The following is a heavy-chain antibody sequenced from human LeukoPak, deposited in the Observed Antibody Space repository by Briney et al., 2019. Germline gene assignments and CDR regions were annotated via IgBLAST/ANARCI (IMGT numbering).Heavy chain of an antibody. CDR2: ISSSSSYI. D-gene: IGHD6-19*01. J-gene: IGHJ4*02. CDR3: ARDSTYSSGWYYQDPVNFDY. V-gene: IGHV3-21*01. CDR1: GFTFSSYS. Sequence: GGSLRLSCAASGFTFSSYSMNWVRQAPGKGLEWVSSISSSSSYIYYADSVKGRFTISRDNAKNSLYLQMNSLRAEDTAVYYCARDSTYSSGWYYQDPVNFDYWGQGTLVTVSS.